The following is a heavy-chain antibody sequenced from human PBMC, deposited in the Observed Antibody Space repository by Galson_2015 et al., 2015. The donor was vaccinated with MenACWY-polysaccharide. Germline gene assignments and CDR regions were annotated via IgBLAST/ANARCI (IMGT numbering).Heavy chain of an antibody. Sequence: SLRLSCAPSGLKFYGSGMHWVRQAPGKGLEWVAVIQYDGSNKVYADSVKGRCTISRDNSKNTLYLQMNSLRAEDTAVYYCAREGSRIVFHAFDTWGQGTLRTVSS. CDR2: IQYDGSNK. CDR1: GLKFYGSG. V-gene: IGHV3-33*01. J-gene: IGHJ3*02. D-gene: IGHD2-15*01. CDR3: AREGSRIVFHAFDT.